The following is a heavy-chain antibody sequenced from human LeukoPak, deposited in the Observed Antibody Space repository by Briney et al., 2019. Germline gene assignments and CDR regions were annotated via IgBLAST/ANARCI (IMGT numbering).Heavy chain of an antibody. Sequence: SETLSLTCTVSGGSITSRDSSWSWIRQPPGKGLEWIGYINYSGSTSYNPSLKSRVTISVDTSKNQFSLKLSPVTAADTAVYYCARDKDKKGDGLDVWGQGTTVTVSS. CDR3: ARDKDKKGDGLDV. J-gene: IGHJ6*02. V-gene: IGHV4-30-4*01. CDR2: INYSGST. CDR1: GGSITSRDSS.